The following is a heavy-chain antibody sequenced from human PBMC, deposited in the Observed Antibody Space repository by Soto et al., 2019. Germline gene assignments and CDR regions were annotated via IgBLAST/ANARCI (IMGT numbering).Heavy chain of an antibody. D-gene: IGHD4-17*01. Sequence: GASVTVSCKASGGTFSSYAISWVRQAPGQGLEWMGGIIPIFGTANYAQKFQGRVTITADESTSTAYMELSSLRAEDTAVYYCARDRYGYTTVSGLQIDYWGQGTLVTVSS. CDR2: IIPIFGTA. V-gene: IGHV1-69*01. CDR3: ARDRYGYTTVSGLQIDY. J-gene: IGHJ4*02. CDR1: GGTFSSYA.